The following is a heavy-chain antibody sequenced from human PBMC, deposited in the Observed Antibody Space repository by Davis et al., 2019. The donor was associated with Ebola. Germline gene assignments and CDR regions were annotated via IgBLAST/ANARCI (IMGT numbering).Heavy chain of an antibody. Sequence: PGGSLRLSCAASGFSISAYAMTWVRQAPGRGLECVSSISGSGGGDTTYYADSVKGRFTISRDNSKNTLYLQMSSLRAEDTAVYYCARDWTVSYFDYWGQGTLVTVSS. CDR3: ARDWTVSYFDY. CDR1: GFSISAYA. V-gene: IGHV3-23*01. D-gene: IGHD3/OR15-3a*01. CDR2: ISGSGGGDTT. J-gene: IGHJ4*02.